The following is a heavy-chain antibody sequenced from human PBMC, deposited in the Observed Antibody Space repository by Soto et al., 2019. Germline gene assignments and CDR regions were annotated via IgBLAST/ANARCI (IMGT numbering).Heavy chain of an antibody. V-gene: IGHV4-59*01. CDR2: IYYSGST. J-gene: IGHJ5*02. CDR3: ARGTSYSMSWYYNWLDP. Sequence: SETLSLTCTVSVGSISTSYWTWIRQPPGKGLEWIGYIYYSGSTDYNPSLKSRVTISADTSKNQFSLRLTSVTAADTAVYYCARGTSYSMSWYYNWLDPWGQGTLVTVSS. D-gene: IGHD6-13*01. CDR1: VGSISTSY.